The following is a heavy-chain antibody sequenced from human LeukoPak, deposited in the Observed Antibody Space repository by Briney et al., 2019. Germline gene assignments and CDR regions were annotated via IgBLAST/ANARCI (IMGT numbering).Heavy chain of an antibody. CDR3: ATNYYGSGSLEY. J-gene: IGHJ4*02. V-gene: IGHV1-24*01. CDR2: FDPEDGET. CDR1: GYTLTELS. D-gene: IGHD3-10*01. Sequence: ASVKVSCKVSGYTLTELSMHWVRQAPGKGLEWMGGFDPEDGETIYAQKFQGRVTMTEDTSTDTAYMELSSLRSEDTAVYYCATNYYGSGSLEYWGQGTLVTVSS.